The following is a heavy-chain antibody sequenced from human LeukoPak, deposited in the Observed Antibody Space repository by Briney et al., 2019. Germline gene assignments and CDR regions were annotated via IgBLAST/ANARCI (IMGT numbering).Heavy chain of an antibody. CDR3: VRGQRGGSSGYYDS. Sequence: PGGSLRLSCSASGFTFSTYFMHWVRQAPGKGLECVSAITGSGGSTYYADSVKGRFTISRDNSKNTLYLQMSSLRAEDTAVYYCVRGQRGGSSGYYDSWGQGTLVTVSS. J-gene: IGHJ4*02. D-gene: IGHD3-22*01. CDR2: ITGSGGST. V-gene: IGHV3-64D*06. CDR1: GFTFSTYF.